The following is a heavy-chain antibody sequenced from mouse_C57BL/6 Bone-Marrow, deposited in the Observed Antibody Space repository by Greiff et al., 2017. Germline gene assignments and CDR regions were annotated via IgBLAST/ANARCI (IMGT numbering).Heavy chain of an antibody. CDR2: IHPNSGST. CDR1: GYTFTSYW. V-gene: IGHV1-64*01. Sequence: VQLQESGAELVKPGASVKLSCKASGYTFTSYWMHWVKQRPGQGLEWIGMIHPNSGSTNYNEKFKSKATLTVDKSSSTAYMQLSSLTSEDSAVYYCAREGPVWATVVAPMDYWGQGTSVTVSS. J-gene: IGHJ4*01. CDR3: AREGPVWATVVAPMDY. D-gene: IGHD1-1*01.